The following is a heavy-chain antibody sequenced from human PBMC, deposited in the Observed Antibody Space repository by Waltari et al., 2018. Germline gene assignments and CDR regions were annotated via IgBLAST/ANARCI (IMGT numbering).Heavy chain of an antibody. J-gene: IGHJ6*03. CDR2: SIPIDGTA. D-gene: IGHD1-26*01. Sequence: QVQLVQSGAEVKKPGSSVKVSCKASGGTFSSYAISWVRQAPGQGREWMGGSIPIDGTANYAQKFQGRVTMTADKSTSTAYMELSSLRSEDTAVYYCARDGAGSYHGGYYYYYMDVWGKGTTVTVSS. CDR1: GGTFSSYA. CDR3: ARDGAGSYHGGYYYYYMDV. V-gene: IGHV1-69*14.